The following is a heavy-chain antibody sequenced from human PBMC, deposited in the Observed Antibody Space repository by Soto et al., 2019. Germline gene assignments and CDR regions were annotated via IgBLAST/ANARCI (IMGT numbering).Heavy chain of an antibody. V-gene: IGHV4-39*01. CDR2: IHYSGRP. D-gene: IGHD3-3*01. J-gene: IGHJ5*02. CDR1: GVSISSSSYY. Sequence: QLQLQESGPGLVKPSETLSLTCTVSGVSISSSSYYWGWIRQPPGKGLEWIGSIHYSGRPHYNPSLKSRVTISVDSSKNRFSHKLSSVTAADTAVYYCARHPSPITTFGVVIIEGWFAPWGQGTLVTVSS. CDR3: ARHPSPITTFGVVIIEGWFAP.